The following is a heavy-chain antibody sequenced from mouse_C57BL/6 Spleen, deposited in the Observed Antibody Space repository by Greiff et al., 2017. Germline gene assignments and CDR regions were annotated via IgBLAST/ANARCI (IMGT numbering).Heavy chain of an antibody. J-gene: IGHJ2*01. CDR2: IYTGSGNT. Sequence: QVQLQQSGPGLVKPGASVKLSCKASGYTFTDYYINWVNQRPGQGLEWIAWIYTGSGNTYYTETFKGKATLTAEKSSSTAYMQLSSLTSEDSAVYCCARASYCFAYWGQGTTLTVSS. CDR3: ARASYCFAY. CDR1: GYTFTDYY. V-gene: IGHV1-76*01.